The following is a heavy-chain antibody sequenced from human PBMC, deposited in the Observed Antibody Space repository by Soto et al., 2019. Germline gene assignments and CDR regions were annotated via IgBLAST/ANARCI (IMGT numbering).Heavy chain of an antibody. V-gene: IGHV3-48*02. CDR3: ARDPYYYDNSGYYPKDY. CDR1: GFTFSNYN. Sequence: GGSLRLSCAASGFTFSNYNMNWVRQAPGEGLEWVSFISSDGSSIRYADSVKGRFTISRDNAKNSLYLQMNSLRDEDTAVYYCARDPYYYDNSGYYPKDYWGQGTLVTVSS. CDR2: ISSDGSSI. J-gene: IGHJ4*02. D-gene: IGHD3-22*01.